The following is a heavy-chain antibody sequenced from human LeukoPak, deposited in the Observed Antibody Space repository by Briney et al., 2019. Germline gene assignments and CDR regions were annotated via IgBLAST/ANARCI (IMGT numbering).Heavy chain of an antibody. CDR2: INPNSGGT. CDR3: AREALGGIAAAHRYFDY. Sequence: ASVKVSCKASGYTFTGYYMHWVRQAPGQGLEWMGWINPNSGGTNYAQKFQGRVTMTGDTSISTAYMELSRLRSDDTAVYYCAREALGGIAAAHRYFDYWGQGTLVTVSS. V-gene: IGHV1-2*02. J-gene: IGHJ4*02. D-gene: IGHD6-13*01. CDR1: GYTFTGYY.